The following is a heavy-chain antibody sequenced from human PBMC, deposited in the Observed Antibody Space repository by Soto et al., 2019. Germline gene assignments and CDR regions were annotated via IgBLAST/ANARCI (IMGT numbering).Heavy chain of an antibody. CDR1: GGSISTYY. CDR2: VYNSGST. J-gene: IGHJ5*02. CDR3: ARDRQHTYGNCFDP. V-gene: IGHV4-59*01. Sequence: QVQLQESGPGLVKPSETLSLTCTVSGGSISTYYWSWIRQPPGKGLEWMGYVYNSGSTKYNPSLKSRVTIWESTSKNQVSLRLTSVTAADTAVYYCARDRQHTYGNCFDPWGQGTLVTVSS. D-gene: IGHD4-17*01.